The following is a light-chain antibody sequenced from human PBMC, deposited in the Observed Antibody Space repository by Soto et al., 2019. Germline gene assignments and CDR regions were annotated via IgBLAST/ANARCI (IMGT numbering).Light chain of an antibody. Sequence: VLTQPPPVSGGPGQRGPISCTGGSANNGAAYKVDWDPQIPGTAPQILIYANTHPPSRVPGRFSGSKSGTSASLAITGLQAEDEADYYCQSYDSSLSGYVFGTGTKGTVL. J-gene: IGLJ1*01. V-gene: IGLV1-40*01. CDR1: SANNGAAYK. CDR2: ANT. CDR3: QSYDSSLSGYV.